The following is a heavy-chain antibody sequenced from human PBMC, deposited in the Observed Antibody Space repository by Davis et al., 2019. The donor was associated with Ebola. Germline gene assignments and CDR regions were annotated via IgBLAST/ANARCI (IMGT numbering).Heavy chain of an antibody. J-gene: IGHJ5*02. V-gene: IGHV3-53*01. D-gene: IGHD6-6*01. CDR3: AKGGGTSSSDFRRT. Sequence: AGSLRLSCAASGFTVSSNYMSWVRQAPGKGLEWVSVIYSGGSTYYADSVKGRFTISRDNSKNTLYLQMNTLRAEDTAVYYCAKGGGTSSSDFRRTWGQGTLVTVSS. CDR1: GFTVSSNY. CDR2: IYSGGST.